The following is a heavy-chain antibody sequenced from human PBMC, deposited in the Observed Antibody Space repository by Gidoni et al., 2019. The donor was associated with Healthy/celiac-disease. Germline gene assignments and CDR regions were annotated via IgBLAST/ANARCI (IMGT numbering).Heavy chain of an antibody. CDR1: GGSFSGYY. CDR2: INHSGST. V-gene: IGHV4-34*01. Sequence: QVQLQQWGAGLLKPSETLSLTCAAYGGSFSGYYGSWIRQPPGKGLEWIGEINHSGSTNYNPSLKSRVTISVDTSKNQFSLKLSSVTAADTAVYYCARRVTTKPFDYWGQGTLVTVSS. CDR3: ARRVTTKPFDY. J-gene: IGHJ4*02. D-gene: IGHD4-4*01.